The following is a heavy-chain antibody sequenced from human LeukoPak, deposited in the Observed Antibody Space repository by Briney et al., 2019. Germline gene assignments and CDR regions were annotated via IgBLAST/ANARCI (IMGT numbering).Heavy chain of an antibody. CDR2: IKDKTDGGTT. CDR3: AKDLYDSNAGPLDI. J-gene: IGHJ3*02. V-gene: IGHV3-15*01. Sequence: PGGSLRLSCAASGFPFSDAWMSWVRQATGKGLEWVGRIKDKTDGGTTDYAAPVKGRFTISRDNSENTLYLQMNSLRVEDTAVYYCAKDLYDSNAGPLDIWGQGTMVTVSS. D-gene: IGHD3-22*01. CDR1: GFPFSDAW.